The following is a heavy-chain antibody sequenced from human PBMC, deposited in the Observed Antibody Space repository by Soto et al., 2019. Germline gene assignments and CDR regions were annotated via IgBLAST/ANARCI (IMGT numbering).Heavy chain of an antibody. CDR3: ARGFDRWELRLRYFDY. CDR1: GGSVGGGGDY. V-gene: IGHV4-61*08. CDR2: IYYSGST. J-gene: IGHJ4*02. D-gene: IGHD1-26*01. Sequence: PSETLCLTCRVSGGSVGGGGDYWSWIRQPPGKGLEWIGYIYYSGSTNYNPSLKSRVTISVDTSKNQFSLKLSSVTAADTAVYYCARGFDRWELRLRYFDYWGQGTLVTVSS.